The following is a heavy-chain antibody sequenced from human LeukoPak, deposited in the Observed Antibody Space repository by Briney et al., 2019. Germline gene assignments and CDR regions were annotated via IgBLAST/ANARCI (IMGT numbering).Heavy chain of an antibody. CDR1: GYTFTSYD. CDR3: ARDGNVDYGGNSGMGWWFDP. CDR2: MNPNSGNT. J-gene: IGHJ5*02. D-gene: IGHD4-23*01. Sequence: ASVKVSCKASGYTFTSYDINWVRQATGQGLEWMGWMNPNSGNTGYAQKFQGRVTITADESTSTAYMELSSLRSDDTAVYYCARDGNVDYGGNSGMGWWFDPWGQGTLVTVSS. V-gene: IGHV1-8*01.